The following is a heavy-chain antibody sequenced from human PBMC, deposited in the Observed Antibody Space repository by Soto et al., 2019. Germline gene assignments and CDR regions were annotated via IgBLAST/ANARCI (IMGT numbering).Heavy chain of an antibody. CDR1: GYTFTGYY. CDR2: INPNSGGT. V-gene: IGHV1-2*02. D-gene: IGHD6-13*01. Sequence: GASVKVSCKASGYTFTGYYMHWVRQAPGQGLEWIGWINPNSGGTNYAQKFQGRVTMTRDTSISTAYMELSRLRSDDTAVYYCARVIAAAGTYYYYGMDVWGQGTTVTVSS. CDR3: ARVIAAAGTYYYYGMDV. J-gene: IGHJ6*02.